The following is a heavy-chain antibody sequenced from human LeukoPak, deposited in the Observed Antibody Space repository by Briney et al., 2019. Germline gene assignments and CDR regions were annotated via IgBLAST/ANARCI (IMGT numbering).Heavy chain of an antibody. D-gene: IGHD2-15*01. Sequence: GASVKVSCKVSGYTLTELSMHWVRQAPGKGLEWMGGFDPEDGETIYAQKFQGRVTMTEDTSTDTACMELSSLRSEDTAVYYCATAIDRHCSGGSCYISPFDYWGQGTLVTVSS. J-gene: IGHJ4*02. CDR2: FDPEDGET. CDR3: ATAIDRHCSGGSCYISPFDY. CDR1: GYTLTELS. V-gene: IGHV1-24*01.